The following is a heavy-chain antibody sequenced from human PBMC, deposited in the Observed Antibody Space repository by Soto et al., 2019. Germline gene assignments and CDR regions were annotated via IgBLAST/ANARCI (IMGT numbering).Heavy chain of an antibody. D-gene: IGHD1-26*01. J-gene: IGHJ6*02. CDR1: GYTLTELS. CDR3: ATVSYITSYGMDV. CDR2: FDPEDGET. Sequence: ASVKVSFKVSGYTLTELSMHWVRQAPGKGFEWMGGFDPEDGETIYAQKFQGRVTMTEDTSTDTAYMELSSLRSEDTAVYYCATVSYITSYGMDVWGQGTTVTVSS. V-gene: IGHV1-24*01.